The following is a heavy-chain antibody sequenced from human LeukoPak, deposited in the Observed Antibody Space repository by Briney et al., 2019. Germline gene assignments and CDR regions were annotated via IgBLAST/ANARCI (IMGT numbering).Heavy chain of an antibody. D-gene: IGHD5-18*01. CDR2: ISSSGSTI. J-gene: IGHJ4*02. V-gene: IGHV3-48*03. Sequence: GGSLRLSCAASGFTFSGYAMSWVRLAPGKGLEWVSYISSSGSTIYYADSVKGRFTISRDNAKNSLYLQMNSLRAEDTAVYYCARARGYSYGCGYWGQGTLVTVSS. CDR1: GFTFSGYA. CDR3: ARARGYSYGCGY.